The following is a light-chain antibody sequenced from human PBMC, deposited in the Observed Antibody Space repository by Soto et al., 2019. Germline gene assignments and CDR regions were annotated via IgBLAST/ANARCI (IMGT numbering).Light chain of an antibody. CDR2: GNN. Sequence: QSVLTQPPSVSGAPGQRVIISCTGSSSNIGAGFDVYWHQQLPGTAPKLLINGNNNRPSGVPDRFSGSKSGTSASLAISGFQAEDEADYYCQSYDSSLRGSVFGGGTKVTVL. V-gene: IGLV1-40*01. CDR1: SSNIGAGFD. CDR3: QSYDSSLRGSV. J-gene: IGLJ2*01.